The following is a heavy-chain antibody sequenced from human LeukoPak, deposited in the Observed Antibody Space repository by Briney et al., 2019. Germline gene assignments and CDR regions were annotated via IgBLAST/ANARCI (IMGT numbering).Heavy chain of an antibody. V-gene: IGHV4-38-2*02. CDR1: GYSISSGYY. D-gene: IGHD6-13*01. CDR3: ASSIAAAGPNTFDY. Sequence: PSETLSLTCTVSGYSISSGYYWGWIRQPPGKGLEWIGSIYHSGSTYYNPSLKSRVTISVDTSKNQFSLKLSSVTAADTAVYYCASSIAAAGPNTFDYWGHGTLVTVSS. J-gene: IGHJ4*01. CDR2: IYHSGST.